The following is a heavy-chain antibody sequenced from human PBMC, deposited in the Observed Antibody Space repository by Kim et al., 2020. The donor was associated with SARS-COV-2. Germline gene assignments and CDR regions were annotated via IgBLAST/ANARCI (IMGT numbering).Heavy chain of an antibody. V-gene: IGHV3-11*01. Sequence: RYYADSLKGRFTISRDNAKNSLYLQMSTVRDEDSAVYYCGSRSLNYYGMDVWGPGTTVTVSS. CDR2: R. CDR3: GSRSLNYYGMDV. J-gene: IGHJ6*02.